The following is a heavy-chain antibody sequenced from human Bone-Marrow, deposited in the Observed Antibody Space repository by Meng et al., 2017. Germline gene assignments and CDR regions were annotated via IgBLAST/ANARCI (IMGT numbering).Heavy chain of an antibody. D-gene: IGHD3-22*01. V-gene: IGHV3-38-3*01. CDR1: GFTVTSNE. J-gene: IGHJ4*02. CDR3: ARVYYDSSGYRFHESHFDY. CDR2: ICGDST. Sequence: GESLKISCAASGFTVTSNEMSWVRQAPGKGLEWVSSICGDSTYYADSGKGRVTVSRDNSKNTLHLQMNSLRAEDTAVYYCARVYYDSSGYRFHESHFDYWGQGTLVTVSS.